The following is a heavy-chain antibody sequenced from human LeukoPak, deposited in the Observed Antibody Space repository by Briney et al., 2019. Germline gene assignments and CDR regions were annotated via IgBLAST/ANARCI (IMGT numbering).Heavy chain of an antibody. V-gene: IGHV3-23*01. CDR2: ISGSGGDT. CDR3: AMGRRTNDFWSGVTYYYYYMDV. Sequence: GGSLTLSCAASGFTFSSYAISWVRQAPGKGLDWVSYISGSGGDTYYSDSVRGRFTISRDNTKNTLYMQMNSLSVEDTAVYYCAMGRRTNDFWSGVTYYYYYMDVWGKGTTVTVSS. J-gene: IGHJ6*03. CDR1: GFTFSSYA. D-gene: IGHD3-3*01.